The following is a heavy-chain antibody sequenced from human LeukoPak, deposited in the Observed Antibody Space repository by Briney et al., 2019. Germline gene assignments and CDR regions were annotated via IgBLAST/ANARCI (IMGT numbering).Heavy chain of an antibody. CDR1: GFTFSSYA. CDR3: ATSYDILIGYFGS. Sequence: PGRSLRLSCAASGFTFSSYAMHWVRQALGKGLEWVAVISYDGSNKYYADSVKGRFTISRDNSKNTLYLQMNSLRAEDTAVYYCATSYDILIGYFGSWGQGTLVTVSS. V-gene: IGHV3-30-3*01. D-gene: IGHD3-9*01. CDR2: ISYDGSNK. J-gene: IGHJ4*02.